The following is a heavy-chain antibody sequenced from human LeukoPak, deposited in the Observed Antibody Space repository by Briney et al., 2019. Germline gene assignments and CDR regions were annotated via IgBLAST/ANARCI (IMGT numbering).Heavy chain of an antibody. CDR3: ARYDCWSGYYVY. J-gene: IGHJ4*02. Sequence: SETLSLTCTVSGGSLSTYYWSWIRQPPGKGLEWIGYIYYSGSTNYNPSLKSRVTISVDTSKNQFSLKLSSVTAADTAVYYCARYDCWSGYYVYWGQGTLVTVSS. V-gene: IGHV4-59*08. D-gene: IGHD3-3*01. CDR2: IYYSGST. CDR1: GGSLSTYY.